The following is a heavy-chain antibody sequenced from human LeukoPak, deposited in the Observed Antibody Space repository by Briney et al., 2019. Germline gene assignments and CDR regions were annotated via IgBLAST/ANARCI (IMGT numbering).Heavy chain of an antibody. CDR3: ASLYSSGWSGYYYYMDV. CDR1: AGYISSSSYY. CDR2: IYYSGST. D-gene: IGHD6-19*01. V-gene: IGHV4-39*01. J-gene: IGHJ6*03. Sequence: PSESLSLNCTIPAGYISSSSYYWGWIRQPPGKGLEWVGRIYYSGSTYYNPSLKSQVTISVDTSKHQFSLKLSSVTAADTAVYYCASLYSSGWSGYYYYMDVWGKGTTVTVSS.